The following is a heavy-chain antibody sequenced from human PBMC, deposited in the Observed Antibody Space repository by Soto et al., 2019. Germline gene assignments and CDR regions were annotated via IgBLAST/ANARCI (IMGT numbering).Heavy chain of an antibody. J-gene: IGHJ4*02. Sequence: SETLSLTCTVSGGSISSSSYYWGWIRQPPGKGLEWIGSIYYSGSTYTYYNPSLKSRVTISVDTSKNQFSLTLSSVTAADTAVYYCASLYCSGGSCYSSYYFDYWGQGTLVTVSS. V-gene: IGHV4-39*01. D-gene: IGHD2-15*01. CDR3: ASLYCSGGSCYSSYYFDY. CDR1: GGSISSSSYY. CDR2: IYYSGSTYT.